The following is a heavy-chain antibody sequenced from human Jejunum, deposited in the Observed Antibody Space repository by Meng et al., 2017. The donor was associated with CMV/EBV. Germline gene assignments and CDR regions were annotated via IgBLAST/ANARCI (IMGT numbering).Heavy chain of an antibody. CDR2: ISISSSDT. CDR1: GFTFSSFL. Sequence: EIQLLESXXDLVQXGGSLILPCAASGFTFSSFLMNWVRQAPGKGLEWVSSISISSSDTYYADSVKGRFTISRDNSKSTLYLQMDSLGAEDTAVYYCAFFATRGLWWGRGTLGNVSS. J-gene: IGHJ4*02. CDR3: AFFATRGLW. V-gene: IGHV3-23*01. D-gene: IGHD2-21*01.